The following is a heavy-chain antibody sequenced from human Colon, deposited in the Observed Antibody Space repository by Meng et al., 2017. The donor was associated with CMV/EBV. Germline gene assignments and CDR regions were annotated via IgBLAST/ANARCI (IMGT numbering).Heavy chain of an antibody. V-gene: IGHV3-23*01. CDR2: VNAGGRDT. Sequence: GGSLRLSCAASGFTFSNHAMNWVRQAPGKGLEWVSTVNAGGRDTYYADSVKGRFTISRDNSKNTLYLQMSSLGAEDTALYYCAKDVMSTGPYYFDHWGQGTLVTVSS. CDR1: GFTFSNHA. J-gene: IGHJ4*02. D-gene: IGHD2-8*02. CDR3: AKDVMSTGPYYFDH.